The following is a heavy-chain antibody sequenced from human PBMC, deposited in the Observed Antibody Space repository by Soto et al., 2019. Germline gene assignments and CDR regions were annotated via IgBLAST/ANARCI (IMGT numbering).Heavy chain of an antibody. CDR1: WGSISSINC. CDR2: IYHSGST. CDR3: ARVRGQQLVVFDY. Sequence: SETLSLTCAVSWGSISSINCWSWVRQPPGKGLEWIGEIYHSGSTNYNPSLKSRVTISVDKSKNKFSLKLSSATAADTAVYYCARVRGQQLVVFDYWGQGTLVSVS. J-gene: IGHJ4*02. D-gene: IGHD6-13*01. V-gene: IGHV4-4*02.